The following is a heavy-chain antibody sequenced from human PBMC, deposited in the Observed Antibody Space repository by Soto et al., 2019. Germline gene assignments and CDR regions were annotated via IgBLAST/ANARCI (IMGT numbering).Heavy chain of an antibody. Sequence: GGSLRLSCAASGFTFCSYTMHWVRQVPGKGLEWVAVISYDGSNKYYADSVKGRFTISRDNSKNTLYLQMNSLKAEDTAVYYCARKYCSSTSCYFGFSGYDSKLDDWGQGTLVTVSS. CDR2: ISYDGSNK. J-gene: IGHJ4*02. V-gene: IGHV3-30-3*01. CDR3: ARKYCSSTSCYFGFSGYDSKLDD. CDR1: GFTFCSYT. D-gene: IGHD2-2*01.